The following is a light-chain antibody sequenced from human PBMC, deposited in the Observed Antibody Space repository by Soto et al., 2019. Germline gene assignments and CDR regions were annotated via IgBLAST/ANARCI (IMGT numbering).Light chain of an antibody. Sequence: EIVLTQSPVTLSLSPGERATLSCRASQSVSSYLAWYQQKPGQAPRLLIYDTSNRATGIPARFSGSGSGTDFTLTISSLEPEDFAIYYCQQRITWPLTFGGGTKVEIK. J-gene: IGKJ4*01. CDR3: QQRITWPLT. CDR2: DTS. V-gene: IGKV3-11*01. CDR1: QSVSSY.